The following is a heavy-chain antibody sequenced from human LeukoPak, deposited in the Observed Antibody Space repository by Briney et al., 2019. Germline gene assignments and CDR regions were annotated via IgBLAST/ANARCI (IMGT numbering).Heavy chain of an antibody. Sequence: ASVKVSCKASGYTFTSYGISWVRQAPGQGLEWMGWISAYNGNTNYAQKLQGRVTMTTDTSTSTAYMELRSLRSDDTAVYYCARSRFVVVPAATLDYWGQGTLVTVSS. V-gene: IGHV1-18*01. CDR2: ISAYNGNT. J-gene: IGHJ4*02. D-gene: IGHD2-2*01. CDR1: GYTFTSYG. CDR3: ARSRFVVVPAATLDY.